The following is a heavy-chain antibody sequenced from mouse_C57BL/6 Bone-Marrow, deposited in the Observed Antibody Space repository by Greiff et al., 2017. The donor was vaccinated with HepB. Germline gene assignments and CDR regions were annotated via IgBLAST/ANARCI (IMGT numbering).Heavy chain of an antibody. J-gene: IGHJ4*01. V-gene: IGHV6-6*01. Sequence: DVMLVESGGGLVQPGGSMKLSCAASGFTFSDAWMDWVRQSPEKGLEWVAEIRNKANNHATYYAESVKGRFTISRDDSKSSVYLQMNSLRAEDTGIYYCTRDGSSYLGMDYWGQGTSVTVSS. CDR2: IRNKANNHAT. D-gene: IGHD1-1*01. CDR1: GFTFSDAW. CDR3: TRDGSSYLGMDY.